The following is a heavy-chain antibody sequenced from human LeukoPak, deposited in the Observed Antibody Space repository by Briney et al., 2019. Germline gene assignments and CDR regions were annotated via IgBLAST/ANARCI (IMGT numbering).Heavy chain of an antibody. V-gene: IGHV1-3*01. CDR1: GYTFTSYA. Sequence: ASVKVPCKASGYTFTSYAMHWVRQAPGQRLEWMGWINAGNGNTKYSQKFQGRVTITRDTSASTAYMELSSLRSEDTAVYYCARLRHSSSWRGYFDYWGQGTLVTVSS. CDR3: ARLRHSSSWRGYFDY. D-gene: IGHD6-13*01. J-gene: IGHJ4*02. CDR2: INAGNGNT.